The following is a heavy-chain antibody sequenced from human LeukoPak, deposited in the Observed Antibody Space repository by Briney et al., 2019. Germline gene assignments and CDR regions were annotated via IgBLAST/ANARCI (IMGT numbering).Heavy chain of an antibody. CDR3: ARDHLPRYFDWLLNM. D-gene: IGHD3-9*01. Sequence: VASVKVSCKASGYTFTSYGIIWVRQAPGQELEWMGWISAYNGNTNYAQKLQGRVTMTTDTSTSTAYMELRSLRSDDTAVYYCARDHLPRYFDWLLNMWGQGTLVTVSS. J-gene: IGHJ4*02. CDR2: ISAYNGNT. V-gene: IGHV1-18*01. CDR1: GYTFTSYG.